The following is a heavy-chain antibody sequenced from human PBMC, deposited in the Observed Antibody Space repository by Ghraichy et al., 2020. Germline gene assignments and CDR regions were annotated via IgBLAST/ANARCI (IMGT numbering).Heavy chain of an antibody. J-gene: IGHJ3*02. CDR2: IYPGDSDT. V-gene: IGHV5-51*01. CDR3: ARPGYSSSLHDAFDI. Sequence: GESLNISCKGSGYSFTSYWIGWVRQMPGKGLEWMGIIYPGDSDTRYSPSFQGQVTISADKSISTAYLQWSSLKASDTAMYYCARPGYSSSLHDAFDIWGQGTMVTVSS. D-gene: IGHD6-13*01. CDR1: GYSFTSYW.